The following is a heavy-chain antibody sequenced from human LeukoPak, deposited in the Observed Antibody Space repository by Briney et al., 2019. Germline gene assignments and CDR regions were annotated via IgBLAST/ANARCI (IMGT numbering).Heavy chain of an antibody. V-gene: IGHV3-64D*06. D-gene: IGHD5-12*01. J-gene: IGHJ4*02. CDR3: ASPYSGYDYNFDH. CDR1: GFTFSSYA. CDR2: ISSNGGST. Sequence: GGSLRLSCSASGFTFSSYAMHWVRQAPGKGLKNVSSISSNGGSTYYADSVKGRFTISRDNSKNTLFLQMSSLRTEDTAVYYCASPYSGYDYNFDHWGQGTLVTVSS.